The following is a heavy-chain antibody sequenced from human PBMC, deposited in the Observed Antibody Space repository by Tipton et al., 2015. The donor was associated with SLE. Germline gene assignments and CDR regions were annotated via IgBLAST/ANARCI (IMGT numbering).Heavy chain of an antibody. CDR2: IYSGGNT. D-gene: IGHD2-2*02. Sequence: SLRLSCAASGFTVSSNYMSWVRQAPGKGLEWVSVIYSGGNTYYADSVKGRFTISRDNSKNTLYLQMNSLRAEDTAVYYCARETGGYCSSSSCYKGEYFQHWGQGTLVIASS. CDR3: ARETGGYCSSSSCYKGEYFQH. CDR1: GFTVSSNY. J-gene: IGHJ1*01. V-gene: IGHV3-66*02.